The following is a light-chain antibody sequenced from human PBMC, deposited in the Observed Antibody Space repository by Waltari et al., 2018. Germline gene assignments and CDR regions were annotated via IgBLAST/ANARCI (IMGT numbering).Light chain of an antibody. J-gene: IGKJ2*01. CDR2: LGS. CDR3: MQALQDPRT. CDR1: QGIGSY. V-gene: IGKV1-9*01. Sequence: IQLTQSPSSLSASVGDRVTITSRASQGIGSYLAWYQQKPGKAPKLLIYLGSNRASGVPDRFSGSGSGTDFTLKITRVEAEDVGVYYCMQALQDPRTFGQGTKLEIK.